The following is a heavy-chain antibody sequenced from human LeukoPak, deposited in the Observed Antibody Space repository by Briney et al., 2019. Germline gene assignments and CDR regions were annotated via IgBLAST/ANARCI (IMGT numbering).Heavy chain of an antibody. CDR3: ARGHSSKAAASWGYLDT. Sequence: ASVKVSCKASEYSFTAFYLHWVRQVPGQALEWMGWINSNTGGTNYAQKFQGRVTVTRDTSITTVYMDVTSLTSDDTAVYYCARGHSSKAAASWGYLDTWGQGTLVTVSS. CDR1: EYSFTAFY. D-gene: IGHD6-13*01. V-gene: IGHV1-2*02. CDR2: INSNTGGT. J-gene: IGHJ5*02.